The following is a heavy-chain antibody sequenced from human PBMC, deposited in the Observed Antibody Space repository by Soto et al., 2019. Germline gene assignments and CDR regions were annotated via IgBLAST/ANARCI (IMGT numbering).Heavy chain of an antibody. CDR1: GFTFSSYA. J-gene: IGHJ6*02. V-gene: IGHV3-30-3*01. CDR2: ISYDGSNK. D-gene: IGHD4-4*01. Sequence: GGSLRLSCAASGFTFSSYAMHWVRQAPGKGLEWVAVISYDGSNKYYADSVKGRFTISRDNSKNTLYLQMNSLRAEDTAVYYCARDYSNYGFYYGMDVWGQGTTVTVSS. CDR3: ARDYSNYGFYYGMDV.